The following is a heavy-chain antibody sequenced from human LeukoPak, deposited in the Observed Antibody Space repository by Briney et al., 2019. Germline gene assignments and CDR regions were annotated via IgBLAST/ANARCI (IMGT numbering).Heavy chain of an antibody. CDR1: GFTFSSYG. V-gene: IGHV3-23*01. CDR2: ISGSGGST. D-gene: IGHD2-21*01. J-gene: IGHJ5*02. Sequence: GGSLRLSCAASGFTFSSYGMTWVRQAPGKGLEWVSGISGSGGSTYYADSVKGRFTISRDNSKNTLYLQMNSLRAEDTAVYYCAKDRSIDGFDPWGQGTLVTVSS. CDR3: AKDRSIDGFDP.